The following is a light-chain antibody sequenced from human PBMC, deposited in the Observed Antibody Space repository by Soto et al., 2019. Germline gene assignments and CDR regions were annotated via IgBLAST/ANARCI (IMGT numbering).Light chain of an antibody. CDR1: QGVSGY. CDR2: DAS. V-gene: IGKV3-11*01. CDR3: QQRSNWPTT. J-gene: IGKJ4*01. Sequence: EIVLTQSPATLSLSPGDRATLSCRASQGVSGYLAWYQQKPGQAPRLLIYDASNRATGIPARFSGSGSGTDFTLTLNSLEPEDFAVYYCQQRSNWPTTFGGGTKVEI.